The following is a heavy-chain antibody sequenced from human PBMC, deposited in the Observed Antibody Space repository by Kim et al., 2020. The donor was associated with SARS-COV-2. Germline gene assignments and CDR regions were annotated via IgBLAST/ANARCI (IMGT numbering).Heavy chain of an antibody. Sequence: SETLSLNCTVSGGSVTSYFWRWIRQPAGKGLEWIGRISSSGTTIYNPSLESRVTMSLDTSKNQVSLRLTSVTAADTGVYYCTRGYDTWGQGTLVTVSS. J-gene: IGHJ5*02. V-gene: IGHV4-4*07. CDR1: GGSVTSYF. CDR2: ISSSGTT. CDR3: TRGYDT.